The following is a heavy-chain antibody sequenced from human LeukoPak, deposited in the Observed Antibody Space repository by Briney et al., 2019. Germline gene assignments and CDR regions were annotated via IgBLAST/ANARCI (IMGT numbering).Heavy chain of an antibody. J-gene: IGHJ4*02. D-gene: IGHD2-15*01. V-gene: IGHV3-7*01. Sequence: GGSLRLSCAASGSTFSSYGMHWVRQAPGKGLEWVANIEDDGGVKYYVDSVKGRFSISRDNAKNSLYLHMNSLRLEDTAVYYCARVSSGGSGGSCYKPNDYWGQGTLVTVSS. CDR3: ARVSSGGSGGSCYKPNDY. CDR2: IEDDGGVK. CDR1: GSTFSSYG.